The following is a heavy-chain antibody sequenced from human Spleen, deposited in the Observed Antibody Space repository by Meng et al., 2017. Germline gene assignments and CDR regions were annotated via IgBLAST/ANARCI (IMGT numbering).Heavy chain of an antibody. D-gene: IGHD2-21*01. Sequence: ASVKVSCKASGYTFTTYYMHWVRQAPGQGLEWMGIINPSGGSTTYAQKLQGKVTMTRDTSTSTVYMELTSLRSEDTAVYYCARYSSGDLRSFDYWGQGTLVTVSS. CDR1: GYTFTTYY. V-gene: IGHV1-46*01. CDR3: ARYSSGDLRSFDY. J-gene: IGHJ4*02. CDR2: INPSGGST.